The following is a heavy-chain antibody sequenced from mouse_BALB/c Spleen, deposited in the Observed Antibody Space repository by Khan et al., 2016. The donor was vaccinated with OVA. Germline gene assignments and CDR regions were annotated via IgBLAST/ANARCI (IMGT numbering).Heavy chain of an antibody. CDR2: ISYSGST. CDR1: GYSITSDYA. J-gene: IGHJ4*01. V-gene: IGHV3-2*02. Sequence: EVQLVESGPGLVKPSQSLSLTYTVTGYSITSDYAWNWIRQFPGNKLEWMGYISYSGSTNYNPALKSRISITRDTSKNPFFLQLNSVTTEDTATHYCARDGSRYNYAMDYWGQGTSVTVSS. D-gene: IGHD2-3*01. CDR3: ARDGSRYNYAMDY.